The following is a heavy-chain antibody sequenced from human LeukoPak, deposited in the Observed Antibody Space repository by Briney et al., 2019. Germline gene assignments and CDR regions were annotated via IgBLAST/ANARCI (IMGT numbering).Heavy chain of an antibody. J-gene: IGHJ4*02. D-gene: IGHD3-22*01. CDR1: GFTFSSYE. CDR2: ISSSGRTI. CDR3: ARLFYDSSGSD. Sequence: GGSLRLSCAASGFTFSSYEMNWVRQAPGKGLEWVSYISSSGRTIYYADSVKGRFTISRDNAKNSLYLQMNSLRAEDTAVYYCARLFYDSSGSDWGQGTLVTVSS. V-gene: IGHV3-48*03.